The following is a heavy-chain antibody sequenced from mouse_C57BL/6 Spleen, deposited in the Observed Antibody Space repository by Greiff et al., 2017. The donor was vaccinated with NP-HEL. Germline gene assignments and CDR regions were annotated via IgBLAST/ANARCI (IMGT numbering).Heavy chain of an antibody. Sequence: VQLKESGAELVRPGASVKLSCTASGFNIKDDYMHWVKQRPEQGLEWIGWIDPENGDTEYASKFQGKATITADTSSNTAYLQLSSLTSEDTAVYYCTTWVTTVVATDYFDYWGQGTTLTVSS. J-gene: IGHJ2*01. CDR3: TTWVTTVVATDYFDY. D-gene: IGHD1-1*01. CDR1: GFNIKDDY. CDR2: IDPENGDT. V-gene: IGHV14-4*01.